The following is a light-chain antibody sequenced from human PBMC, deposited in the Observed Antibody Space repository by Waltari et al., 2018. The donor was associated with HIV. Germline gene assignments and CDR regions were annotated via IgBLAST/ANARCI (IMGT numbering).Light chain of an antibody. J-gene: IGLJ1*01. CDR2: EVR. CDR1: SSDVGGYNY. CDR3: SSYTSSSTRV. Sequence: QSALTQPASVSGSPGQSITISCTGTSSDVGGYNYVSWYQQHPGKAPKLMIYEVRNRPSGVSNRCSGSKSGNTASLTISGLQAEDEADYYCSSYTSSSTRVFGTGTKVTVL. V-gene: IGLV2-14*01.